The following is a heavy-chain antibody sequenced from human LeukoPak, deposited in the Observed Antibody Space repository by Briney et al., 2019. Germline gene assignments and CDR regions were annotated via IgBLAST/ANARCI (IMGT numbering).Heavy chain of an antibody. Sequence: GGSLRLSCAASGFIFSSYEMIWVRQAPGKGPEWVSYISTSGSTTYYADSVKGLFTVSRDNAKNSLYLQMNSLRVVDATVYYCAGDSLHGYGGSSYGYYFDYWGQGTLVTVSS. J-gene: IGHJ4*02. CDR2: ISTSGSTT. V-gene: IGHV3-48*03. CDR3: AGDSLHGYGGSSYGYYFDY. D-gene: IGHD4/OR15-4a*01. CDR1: GFIFSSYE.